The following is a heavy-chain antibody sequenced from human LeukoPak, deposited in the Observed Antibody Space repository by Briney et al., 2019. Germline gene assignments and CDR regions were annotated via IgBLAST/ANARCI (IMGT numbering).Heavy chain of an antibody. Sequence: ASVKVSCKAFGYTFTSYDINWVRQATGQGLEWMGWMNPNSGNTVYAQKFQGRVTMTRNTSISTAYMELSSLRSEDTAVYYCARGHTVAGYFDYWGQGTLVTVSS. V-gene: IGHV1-8*01. CDR2: MNPNSGNT. J-gene: IGHJ4*02. D-gene: IGHD6-19*01. CDR1: GYTFTSYD. CDR3: ARGHTVAGYFDY.